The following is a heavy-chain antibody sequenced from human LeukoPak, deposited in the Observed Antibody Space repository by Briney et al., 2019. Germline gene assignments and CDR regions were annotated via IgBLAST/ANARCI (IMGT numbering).Heavy chain of an antibody. D-gene: IGHD5-18*01. V-gene: IGHV1-2*02. J-gene: IGHJ4*02. CDR3: ARTVGYHRSRWPIDY. Sequence: ASVKVSCKASGYTFTGYYMHWVRQAPGQGLEWMGWINPNSGGTNYAQKFQGRVTMTRDTSISTAYMELSRLRSDDTAVYYCARTVGYHRSRWPIDYWGQGTLVTVSS. CDR1: GYTFTGYY. CDR2: INPNSGGT.